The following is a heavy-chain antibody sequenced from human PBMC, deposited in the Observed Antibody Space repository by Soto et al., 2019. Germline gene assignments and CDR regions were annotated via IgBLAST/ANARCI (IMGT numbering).Heavy chain of an antibody. CDR3: ARSSLRAFDI. D-gene: IGHD6-6*01. V-gene: IGHV3-53*01. J-gene: IGHJ3*02. CDR2: IWSAGLT. Sequence: SLRLSCAASGFTVSSKYMNWVRQAPGKGLEWVSIIWSAGLTYYADSVRGRFTISRDISKNSLYLQMNSLRAGDTAVYYCARSSLRAFDIWGQGTMVTVSS. CDR1: GFTVSSKY.